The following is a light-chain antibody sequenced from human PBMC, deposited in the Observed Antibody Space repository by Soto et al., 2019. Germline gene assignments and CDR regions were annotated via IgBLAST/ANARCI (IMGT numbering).Light chain of an antibody. V-gene: IGLV4-69*01. CDR2: LNSDGSH. J-gene: IGLJ3*02. CDR1: SGHNSYA. CDR3: QTWSTDIRV. Sequence: QPVLTQPPSASASLGASVTLTCTLSSGHNSYAIAWHQQQPEKGPRYLMKLNSDGSHSKGDGIPDRFSGSSSGAERYLTISRLQSEDEADYYCQTWSTDIRVFGGGTKLTVL.